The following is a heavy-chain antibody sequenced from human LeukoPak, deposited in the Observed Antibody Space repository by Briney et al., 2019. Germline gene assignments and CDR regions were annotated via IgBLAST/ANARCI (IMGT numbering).Heavy chain of an antibody. J-gene: IGHJ5*02. CDR2: INPSGGST. CDR1: GGTFSSYA. Sequence: ASVKVSCKASGGTFSSYAISWVRQAPGQGLEWMGIINPSGGSTSYAQKFQGRVTMTRDTSTSTVYMELSSLRSEDTAVYYCARGGYDFWSGYYSQNWFDPWGQGTLVTVSS. V-gene: IGHV1-46*01. D-gene: IGHD3-3*01. CDR3: ARGGYDFWSGYYSQNWFDP.